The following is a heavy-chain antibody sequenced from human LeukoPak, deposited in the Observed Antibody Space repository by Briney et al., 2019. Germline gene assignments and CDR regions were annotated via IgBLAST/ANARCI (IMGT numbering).Heavy chain of an antibody. CDR3: ARAHCSSTSCYAGGLYGMDV. J-gene: IGHJ6*02. CDR2: IYYSGST. CDR1: GGSISSYY. V-gene: IGHV4-59*01. D-gene: IGHD2-2*01. Sequence: PSETLSLTCTVSGGSISSYYWSWIRQPPGKGLEWIGYIYYSGSTNYNPSLKSRVTISVDTSKNQFSLKLSSVTAADTAVYYCARAHCSSTSCYAGGLYGMDVWGQGTTVTVSS.